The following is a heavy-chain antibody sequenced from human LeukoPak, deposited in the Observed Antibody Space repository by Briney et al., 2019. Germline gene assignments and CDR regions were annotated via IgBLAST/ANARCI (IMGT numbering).Heavy chain of an antibody. J-gene: IGHJ4*02. CDR1: GFTFSSYS. CDR2: ISSSSSYI. Sequence: PGGSLRVSCAASGFTFSSYSMNWVRQAPGNGLEWVSSISSSSSYIYYADSVKGRFTISRDNAKNSLYLQMNSLRAEDTAVYYCARDLCSGGSCALGYWGQGTLVTVSS. D-gene: IGHD2-15*01. V-gene: IGHV3-21*01. CDR3: ARDLCSGGSCALGY.